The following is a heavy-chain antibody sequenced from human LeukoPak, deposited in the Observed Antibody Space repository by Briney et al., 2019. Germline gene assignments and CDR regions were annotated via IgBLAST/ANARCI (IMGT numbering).Heavy chain of an antibody. CDR1: GYTFSTYD. CDR2: MNPNSGNT. D-gene: IGHD3-10*01. CDR3: ARGPSRDYGSGSSWFDP. Sequence: ASVKVSCKASGYTFSTYDINWVRQVTGQGLEWMGWMNPNSGNTGYAQKIQGRVTTTRNTSINTAYMELSSLRSEDTAVYYCARGPSRDYGSGSSWFDPWGRGTLVTVSS. J-gene: IGHJ5*02. V-gene: IGHV1-8*01.